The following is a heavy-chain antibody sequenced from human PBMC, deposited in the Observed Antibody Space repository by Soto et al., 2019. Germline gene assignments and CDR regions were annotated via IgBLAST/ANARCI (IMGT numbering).Heavy chain of an antibody. V-gene: IGHV5-51*01. CDR3: ARTYSSSWYYNYYYGMDV. J-gene: IGHJ6*02. D-gene: IGHD6-13*01. Sequence: GESLKISCKGSGYSFTSYWIGWVRQMPGKGLEWMGIIYPGDSDTRYSPSFQGQVTISADKSISTAYLQWSSLKASDTAMYYCARTYSSSWYYNYYYGMDVWGQGTRVTVSS. CDR2: IYPGDSDT. CDR1: GYSFTSYW.